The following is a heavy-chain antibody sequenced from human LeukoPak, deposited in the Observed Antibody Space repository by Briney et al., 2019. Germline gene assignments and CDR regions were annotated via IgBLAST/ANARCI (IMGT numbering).Heavy chain of an antibody. CDR3: ARETVTVGGAFDY. CDR1: LGSISSGGYY. V-gene: IGHV4-31*03. D-gene: IGHD1-26*01. Sequence: SQTLSLTRIVSLGSISSGGYYWSWTRQHPGKGLEWIGYIYYSGSTHYNPSLKSRVTISVDAYKNQFSLTQRSVTAADTAVYYGARETVTVGGAFDYWGQGTLVTVSS. CDR2: IYYSGST. J-gene: IGHJ4*02.